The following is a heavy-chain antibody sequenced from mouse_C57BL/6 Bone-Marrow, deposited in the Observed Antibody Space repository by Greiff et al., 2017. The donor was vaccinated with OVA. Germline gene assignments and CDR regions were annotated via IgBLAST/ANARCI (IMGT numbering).Heavy chain of an antibody. Sequence: EVKLVESGAELVRPGASVKLSCTASGFNIKDDYMHWVKQRPEQGLEWIGWIDPENGDTEYASKFQGKATITADTASNTAYLQLSSLTSEDTAVYYCTTKGYYSNYGDYWGQGPTLSVAT. J-gene: IGHJ2*01. D-gene: IGHD2-5*01. V-gene: IGHV14-4*01. CDR3: TTKGYYSNYGDY. CDR1: GFNIKDDY. CDR2: IDPENGDT.